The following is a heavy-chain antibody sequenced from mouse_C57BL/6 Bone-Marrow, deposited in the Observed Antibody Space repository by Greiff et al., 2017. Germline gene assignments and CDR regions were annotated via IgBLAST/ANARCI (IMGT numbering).Heavy chain of an antibody. V-gene: IGHV1-76*01. CDR2: IYPGSGNT. J-gene: IGHJ1*03. CDR3: ARGDYGSSYWYFDV. D-gene: IGHD1-1*01. CDR1: GYTFTDYY. Sequence: QVQLQQSGAELVRPGASVKLSCKASGYTFTDYYINWVKQRPGQGLEWIARIYPGSGNTYYNEKFKGKATLTAEKSSSTAYMQLSSLTSEDSAVYFSARGDYGSSYWYFDVWGTGTTVTVSS.